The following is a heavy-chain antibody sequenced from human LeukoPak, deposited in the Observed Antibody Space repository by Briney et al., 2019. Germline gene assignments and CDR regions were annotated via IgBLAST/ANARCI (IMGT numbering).Heavy chain of an antibody. J-gene: IGHJ3*02. CDR2: IYYSGST. CDR3: ARDSDDDAFDI. D-gene: IGHD1-26*01. V-gene: IGHV4-59*01. Sequence: SETLSLTCTVSGGSISSYYWSWIRQPPGKGLEWIGYIYYSGSTNYNPSLKSRVTISVDTSKNQFSLKLSSVTAADTAVYYCARDSDDDAFDIWAKGQWSPSLQ. CDR1: GGSISSYY.